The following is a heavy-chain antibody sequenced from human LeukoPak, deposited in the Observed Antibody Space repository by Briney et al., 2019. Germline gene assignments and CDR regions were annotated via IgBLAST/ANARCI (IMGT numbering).Heavy chain of an antibody. CDR1: GFTVSSNY. J-gene: IGHJ4*02. CDR3: AREVCLDY. CDR2: IYSGGST. V-gene: IGHV3-53*01. Sequence: AAGSLRLSCAASGFTVSSNYMSWVRQAPGKGLEWVSVIYSGGSTYYADSVKGRFTISRDNSKNTLYLQMNSLRAEDTAVYYCAREVCLDYWGQGTLVTVSS. D-gene: IGHD3-10*02.